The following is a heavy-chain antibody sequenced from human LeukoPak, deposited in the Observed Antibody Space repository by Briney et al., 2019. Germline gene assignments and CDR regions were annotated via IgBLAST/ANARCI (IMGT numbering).Heavy chain of an antibody. D-gene: IGHD3-22*01. CDR3: ARDYYAHDAFDI. CDR1: GGSISSYY. J-gene: IGHJ3*02. CDR2: IYYSGST. V-gene: IGHV4-59*01. Sequence: SETLSLTCTVSGGSISSYYWSWIRQPPGEGLEWIGYIYYSGSTNYNPSLKSRVTISVDTSKNQFSLKLSSVTAADTAVYYCARDYYAHDAFDIWGQGTMVTVSS.